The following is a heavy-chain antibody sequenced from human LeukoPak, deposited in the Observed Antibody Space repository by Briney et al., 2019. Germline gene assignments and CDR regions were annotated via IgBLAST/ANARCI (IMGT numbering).Heavy chain of an antibody. Sequence: PGGSLRLSCAASGFTFASLTMAWVRQAPGRGLEWVSVITGSGGTIYYADYVKGRFTISRDNSDNTLYMRMNSLTTEDTAVYHCVKLGEGSGHYDYWGQGTLVTVSS. CDR1: GFTFASLT. CDR2: ITGSGGTI. V-gene: IGHV3-23*01. D-gene: IGHD3-22*01. CDR3: VKLGEGSGHYDY. J-gene: IGHJ4*01.